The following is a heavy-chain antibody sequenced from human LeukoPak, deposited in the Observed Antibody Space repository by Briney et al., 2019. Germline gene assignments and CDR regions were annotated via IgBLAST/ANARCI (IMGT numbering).Heavy chain of an antibody. CDR2: IYYSGST. J-gene: IGHJ4*02. CDR3: ARYGMTTVI. V-gene: IGHV4-59*08. Sequence: PSETQSLTCTVSGGSISSYYWSWIRQPPGKGLEWIGYIYYSGSTNYNPSLKSRVTISVDTSKNQFSLKLSSVTAADTAVYYCARYGMTTVIWGQGTLVTVSS. CDR1: GGSISSYY. D-gene: IGHD4-17*01.